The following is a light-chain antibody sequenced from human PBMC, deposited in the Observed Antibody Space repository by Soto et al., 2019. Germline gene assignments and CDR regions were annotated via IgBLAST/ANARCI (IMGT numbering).Light chain of an antibody. CDR3: QHYNSYSEA. CDR2: KAS. Sequence: DIQLTQSPSTLSASVGDRVTMTCRASQSISSWLAWYQQKPGKAPKLLIYKASSLESGVPSRFRGSGSGTEFTLTISSLQPDDFATYYCQHYNSYSEAFGQGTKVDIK. CDR1: QSISSW. J-gene: IGKJ1*01. V-gene: IGKV1-5*03.